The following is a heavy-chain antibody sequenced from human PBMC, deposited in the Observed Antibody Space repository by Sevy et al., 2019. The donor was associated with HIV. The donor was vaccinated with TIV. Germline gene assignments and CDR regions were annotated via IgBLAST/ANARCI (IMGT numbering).Heavy chain of an antibody. CDR1: GFTFGSYG. CDR3: ARERTYLFDY. CDR2: IWFDGSNI. J-gene: IGHJ4*02. Sequence: GGSLRLSCVASGFTFGSYGMLWVRQAPGKGLEWVADIWFDGSNIHYADSVRGRFTISRGNSKNTLSLQMSSLRAEDTAVYYCARERTYLFDYCGQGTLVTVSS. V-gene: IGHV3-33*01.